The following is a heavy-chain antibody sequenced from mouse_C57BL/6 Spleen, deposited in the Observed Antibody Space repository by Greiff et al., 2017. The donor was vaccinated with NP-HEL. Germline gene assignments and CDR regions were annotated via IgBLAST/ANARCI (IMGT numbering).Heavy chain of an antibody. V-gene: IGHV3-6*01. D-gene: IGHD1-1*01. CDR2: ISYDGSN. CDR3: ARVYYYGSPYFDF. Sequence: DVKLQESGPGLVKPSQSLSLTCSVTGYSITSGYYWNWIRQFPGNKLEWMGYISYDGSNNYNPSLKNRISITRDTSKNQFFLKLNSVTTEDTATYYCARVYYYGSPYFDFWGTGTTVTVSS. CDR1: GYSITSGYY. J-gene: IGHJ1*03.